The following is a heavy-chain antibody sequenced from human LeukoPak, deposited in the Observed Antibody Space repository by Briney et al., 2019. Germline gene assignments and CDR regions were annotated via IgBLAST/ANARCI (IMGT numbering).Heavy chain of an antibody. CDR3: AKIVAVAGVTFDY. D-gene: IGHD6-19*01. V-gene: IGHV3-30*18. CDR2: ISYDGSNK. Sequence: GGSLRLSCAASGFTFSSYGMHWVRQAPGKGLEWVAVISYDGSNKYYADSVKGRFTISRDNSKNTLYLQMNSLRAEDTAAYYCAKIVAVAGVTFDYWGQGTLVTVSS. J-gene: IGHJ4*02. CDR1: GFTFSSYG.